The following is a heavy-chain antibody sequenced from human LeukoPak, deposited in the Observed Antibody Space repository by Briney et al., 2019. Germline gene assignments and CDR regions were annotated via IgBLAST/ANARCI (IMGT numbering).Heavy chain of an antibody. Sequence: PSQTLSLTCTVSGGSISSGSYYWSWIRQPAGKGLEWIGRIYTSGSTNYNPSLKSRVTISVDTSKNQFSLKLSSVTAADTAVYYCARLRRYYFDYWGQGTLVTVSS. V-gene: IGHV4-61*02. J-gene: IGHJ4*02. CDR3: ARLRRYYFDY. CDR1: GGSISSGSYY. D-gene: IGHD4-17*01. CDR2: IYTSGST.